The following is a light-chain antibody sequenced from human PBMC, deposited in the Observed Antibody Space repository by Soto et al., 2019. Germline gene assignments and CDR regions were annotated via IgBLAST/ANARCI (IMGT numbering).Light chain of an antibody. CDR2: DVN. J-gene: IGLJ3*02. CDR3: CSCAGSYTWV. CDR1: SSDVGSYNY. Sequence: QSVLTQPRSVSGSPGQSVTLSCTGTSSDVGSYNYVSWYQQHPGKAPKLMIDDVNKRPSGVPDRFSGSRSGNTACLTISGLQAEDEADYYCCSCAGSYTWVFGGGSKLTVL. V-gene: IGLV2-11*01.